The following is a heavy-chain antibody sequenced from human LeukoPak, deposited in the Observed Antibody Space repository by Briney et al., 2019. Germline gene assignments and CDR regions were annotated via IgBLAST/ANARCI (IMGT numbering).Heavy chain of an antibody. V-gene: IGHV3-49*03. Sequence: PGRSLRLSCTASGFTFGDYAMSWLRQAPGKGLEWVGFIRSKAYGGTTEYAASVEGRFTISRDDSKSIAYLQMNSLKTEDTAVYYCTRVTSWYFWFDPWGQGTLVTVSS. CDR1: GFTFGDYA. CDR3: TRVTSWYFWFDP. CDR2: IRSKAYGGTT. D-gene: IGHD6-13*01. J-gene: IGHJ5*02.